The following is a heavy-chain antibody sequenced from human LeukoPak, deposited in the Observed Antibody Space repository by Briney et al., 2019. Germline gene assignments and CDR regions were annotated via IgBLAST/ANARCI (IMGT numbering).Heavy chain of an antibody. V-gene: IGHV3-23*01. CDR2: IASDGDT. CDR1: GFTLRHFA. Sequence: GGSLRLSCAAFGFTLRHFAMNWVRQAPGKGLEWVSSIASDGDTFYAGSVKGRFTISRDISTNTLHLQMNSLRADDTAIYFCANEAHRHLDLHNWGQGTLVTVST. J-gene: IGHJ4*02. CDR3: ANEAHRHLDLHN.